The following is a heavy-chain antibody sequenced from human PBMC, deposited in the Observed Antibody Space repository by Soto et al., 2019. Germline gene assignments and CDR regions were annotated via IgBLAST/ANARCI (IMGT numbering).Heavy chain of an antibody. J-gene: IGHJ4*02. CDR3: AREVGTTFRLDC. CDR2: VSKDGKIE. D-gene: IGHD1-26*01. CDR1: GFTFSDYS. Sequence: QVQLVESGGGVVQPGRSLRLSCAASGFTFSDYSMQWVRQAPGKGLEWVAVVSKDGKIEYYADSLKGRFSISRDNSKNSLYLQMNSLRSEDTALYYCAREVGTTFRLDCWGQGTLVTVAS. V-gene: IGHV3-30*04.